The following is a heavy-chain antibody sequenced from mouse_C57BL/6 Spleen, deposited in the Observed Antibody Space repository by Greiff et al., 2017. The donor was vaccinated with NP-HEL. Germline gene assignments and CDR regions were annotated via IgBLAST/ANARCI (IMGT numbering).Heavy chain of an antibody. CDR1: GYAFSSYW. D-gene: IGHD4-1*01. J-gene: IGHJ4*01. V-gene: IGHV1-80*01. CDR3: ARDWDDYAMDY. Sequence: QVQLQQSGAELVKPGASVKISCKASGYAFSSYWMNWVKQRPGKGLEWIGQIYPGDGDTNYNGKFKGKATLTADKSSSTAYMQLSSLTSEDSAVYFCARDWDDYAMDYWGQGTSVTVAS. CDR2: IYPGDGDT.